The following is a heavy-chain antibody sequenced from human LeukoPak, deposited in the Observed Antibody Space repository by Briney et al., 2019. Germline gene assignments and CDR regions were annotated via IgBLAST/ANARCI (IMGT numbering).Heavy chain of an antibody. Sequence: PSETLSLTCTVSGGSISSYSWSWIRQPPGKGLEWIAYIYYSGSTNYNPSLKSRVTISVDTSKNQFSPKLSSVTAADTAVYYCARVVYYDSTPRWFDPWGQGTLVTVSS. V-gene: IGHV4-59*01. J-gene: IGHJ5*02. CDR3: ARVVYYDSTPRWFDP. D-gene: IGHD3-22*01. CDR1: GGSISSYS. CDR2: IYYSGST.